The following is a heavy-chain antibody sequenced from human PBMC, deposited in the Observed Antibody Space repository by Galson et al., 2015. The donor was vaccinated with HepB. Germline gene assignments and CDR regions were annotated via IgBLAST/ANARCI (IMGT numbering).Heavy chain of an antibody. Sequence: SVKVSCKASGYTFTGYYMHWVRQAPGQGLEWMGWINPNSGGTNYAQKFQGWVTMTRDTSISTAYMELSRLRSDDTAVYYCARVYSSSSGSFFDYWGQGTLVTVSS. CDR2: INPNSGGT. J-gene: IGHJ4*02. CDR3: ARVYSSSSGSFFDY. D-gene: IGHD6-6*01. V-gene: IGHV1-2*04. CDR1: GYTFTGYY.